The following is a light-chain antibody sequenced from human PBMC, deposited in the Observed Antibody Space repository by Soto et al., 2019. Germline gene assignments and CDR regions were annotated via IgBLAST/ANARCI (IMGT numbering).Light chain of an antibody. CDR2: DAS. CDR3: HQRSNWPRP. Sequence: EIVLTQSPATLSLSPGERAALSCRASQSVSTSLAWYQQKVGQAPRLLIYDASNRATGNPARFSGTGSGTDFTLTISSLEPEDFAVYYCHQRSNWPRPFGQGTKVEIK. V-gene: IGKV3-11*01. CDR1: QSVSTS. J-gene: IGKJ1*01.